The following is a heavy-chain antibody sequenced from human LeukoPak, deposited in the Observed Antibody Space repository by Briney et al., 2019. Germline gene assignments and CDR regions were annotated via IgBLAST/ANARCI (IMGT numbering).Heavy chain of an antibody. V-gene: IGHV3-23*01. CDR3: AKVASSGYYVDY. Sequence: TGGSLRLSCAASGFTFSSYAMSWVRQAPGKGLEWVSAISGSGGSTYYADSVKGRLTISRDNSKNTLYLQMNSLRAEDTAVYYCAKVASSGYYVDYWGQGTLVTVSS. J-gene: IGHJ4*02. CDR1: GFTFSSYA. CDR2: ISGSGGST. D-gene: IGHD3-22*01.